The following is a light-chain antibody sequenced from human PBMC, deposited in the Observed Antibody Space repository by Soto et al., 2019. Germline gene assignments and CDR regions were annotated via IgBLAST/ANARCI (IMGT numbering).Light chain of an antibody. CDR3: QQYGSSIT. J-gene: IGKJ5*01. V-gene: IGKV3-20*01. CDR1: QSVSSSY. CDR2: GAS. Sequence: IVLTQSPGTLSLSPWERATLSCRASQSVSSSYLAWYQQKPGQAPRLLIYGASSRATGIPDRFSGSGSGTYFTLTISRLEPEDFAVYYCQQYGSSITFGQGTRLEIK.